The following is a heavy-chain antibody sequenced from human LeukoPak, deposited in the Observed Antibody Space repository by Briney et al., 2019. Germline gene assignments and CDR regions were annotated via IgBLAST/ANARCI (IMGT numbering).Heavy chain of an antibody. CDR2: IGTTGDT. Sequence: GGSLRLSCAASGFTFSTCDMHWVRHATGKGLEWVSSIGTTGDTYYPGSVKGRFTISRENAKNSLYLQMNSLRAGDTAVYYCARDGDGGLGSDYWGQGTLVTV. CDR1: GFTFSTCD. V-gene: IGHV3-13*04. D-gene: IGHD4-23*01. J-gene: IGHJ4*02. CDR3: ARDGDGGLGSDY.